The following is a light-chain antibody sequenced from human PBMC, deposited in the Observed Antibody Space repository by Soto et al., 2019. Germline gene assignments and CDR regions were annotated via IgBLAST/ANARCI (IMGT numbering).Light chain of an antibody. Sequence: EIVLTQSPATLSLSPGERATLSCRASQTVTSSLAWYQQKPGQAPRLLIYAASNRATGIPARFSGSGSGTDFPLTISSLEHEDFAVYYCQQRHNWPRTFGQGTKVEVK. V-gene: IGKV3-11*01. CDR2: AAS. CDR3: QQRHNWPRT. J-gene: IGKJ1*01. CDR1: QTVTSS.